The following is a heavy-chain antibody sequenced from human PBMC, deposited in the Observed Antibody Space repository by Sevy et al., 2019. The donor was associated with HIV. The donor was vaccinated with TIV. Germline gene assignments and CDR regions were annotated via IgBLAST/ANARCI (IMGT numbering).Heavy chain of an antibody. CDR2: IKEDGSEK. CDR3: ARLSGSYYY. V-gene: IGHV3-7*01. CDR1: GFIFSNYW. J-gene: IGHJ4*02. Sequence: GGSLRLSCAASGFIFSNYWMSWVRQAPGKGLECVARIKEDGSEKNSVDSVKGRFTISRDNAKNSLYLQMSSLRVEDTAVYYCARLSGSYYYWGQGTLVTVSS. D-gene: IGHD1-26*01.